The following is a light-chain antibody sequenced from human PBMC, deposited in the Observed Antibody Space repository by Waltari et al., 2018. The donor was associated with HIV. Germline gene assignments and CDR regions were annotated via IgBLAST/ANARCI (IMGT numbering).Light chain of an antibody. V-gene: IGLV2-11*01. CDR1: SSDTGAYDY. CDR3: SSYGGVASYLI. CDR2: DVN. Sequence: HSALTQPRSVSGSPGQSVTISCTGPSSDTGAYDYVSWFQKFPGRAPKLLIFDVNKRPSGVPDRFSGFKSGDTASLTISGLQPDDESDYFCSSYGGVASYLIFGGGTTLTVL. J-gene: IGLJ2*01.